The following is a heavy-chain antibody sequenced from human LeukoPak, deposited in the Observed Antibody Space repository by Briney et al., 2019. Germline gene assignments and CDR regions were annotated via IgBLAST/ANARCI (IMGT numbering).Heavy chain of an antibody. D-gene: IGHD3-10*01. Sequence: SQTLSLTCTVSGGSISSGGYYWSWIRQHPGKGLEWVGYIYYSGSTYYNPSLKSRVTISVDTSKNQFSLKLSSVTAADTAVYYCARVLEFWFDPWGQGTLVTVSS. CDR1: GGSISSGGYY. J-gene: IGHJ5*02. V-gene: IGHV4-31*03. CDR2: IYYSGST. CDR3: ARVLEFWFDP.